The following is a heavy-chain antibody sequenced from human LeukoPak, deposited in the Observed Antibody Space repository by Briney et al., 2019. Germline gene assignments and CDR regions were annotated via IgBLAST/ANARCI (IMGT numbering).Heavy chain of an antibody. D-gene: IGHD3-22*01. V-gene: IGHV1-2*06. CDR3: ARAGYYYDSSGYYYNY. CDR2: INPNSGGT. Sequence: ASVKVSCKVSGYTLTELSMHWVRQAPGQGLEWMGRINPNSGGTNYAQKFQGRVTMTRDTSISTAYMELSRLRSDDTAVYYCARAGYYYDSSGYYYNYWGQGTLVTVSS. CDR1: GYTLTELS. J-gene: IGHJ4*02.